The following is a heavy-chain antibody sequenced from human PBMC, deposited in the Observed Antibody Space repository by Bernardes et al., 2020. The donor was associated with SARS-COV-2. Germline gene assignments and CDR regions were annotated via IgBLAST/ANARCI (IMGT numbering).Heavy chain of an antibody. D-gene: IGHD3-22*01. CDR3: ARDATYDDSSGYYYPAYYYYGVDV. Sequence: GQSLTLSCTATGFTFSSYGMHWVRQAPGKGLEWVAVIWHDGSNKYYADYVKRRFTISRDNSKNTLDLQMNSLRAEDTAVYYCARDATYDDSSGYYYPAYYYYGVDVWGQGTTVNVSS. CDR2: IWHDGSNK. V-gene: IGHV3-33*08. CDR1: GFTFSSYG. J-gene: IGHJ6*02.